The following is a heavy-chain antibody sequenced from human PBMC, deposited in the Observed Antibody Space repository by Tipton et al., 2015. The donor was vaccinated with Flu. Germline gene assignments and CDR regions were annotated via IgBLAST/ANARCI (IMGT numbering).Heavy chain of an antibody. CDR1: GGSFSGYY. J-gene: IGHJ3*01. D-gene: IGHD1-26*01. Sequence: TLSLTCAVHGGSFSGYYWNWIRQSPGKGLEWIGEMTHSGRANYNPSLKSRVTISVDTSNNQFSLRLTSVTAADTAVYYCARRQWDVYGFDVWGHGTKVTISS. V-gene: IGHV4-34*01. CDR2: MTHSGRA. CDR3: ARRQWDVYGFDV.